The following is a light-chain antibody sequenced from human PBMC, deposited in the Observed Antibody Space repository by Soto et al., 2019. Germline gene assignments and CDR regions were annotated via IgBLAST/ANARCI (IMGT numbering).Light chain of an antibody. V-gene: IGLV2-14*01. CDR2: EVN. Sequence: QSVLTQPASVSGSPGQSITISCTGTSSDVGYHNYVSWYRHHPGKAPRLMIYEVNNRPSGVSNRFSGSKSGNTASLTISGLQAQDEADYYCSSCTSSSTLLYVFGTGTKLTVL. CDR1: SSDVGYHNY. CDR3: SSCTSSSTLLYV. J-gene: IGLJ1*01.